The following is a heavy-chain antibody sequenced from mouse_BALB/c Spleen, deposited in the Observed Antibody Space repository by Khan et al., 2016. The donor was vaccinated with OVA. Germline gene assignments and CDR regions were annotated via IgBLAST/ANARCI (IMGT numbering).Heavy chain of an antibody. Sequence: QIQLVQSGPELKKPGETVKISCKASGYTFTNYGMNWVKQAPGKGLKWMGWINTYTAEPTYADDFKGRFAFSLATSASTAYLQINNLKNEDTATYFCARRLISYFDYWGQGTTLTVSS. V-gene: IGHV9-3-1*01. D-gene: IGHD2-4*01. J-gene: IGHJ2*01. CDR2: INTYTAEP. CDR3: ARRLISYFDY. CDR1: GYTFTNYG.